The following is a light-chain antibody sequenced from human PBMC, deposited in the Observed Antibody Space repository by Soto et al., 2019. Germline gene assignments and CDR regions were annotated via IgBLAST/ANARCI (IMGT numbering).Light chain of an antibody. CDR2: GTS. CDR1: QTVSGN. CDR3: QQYNKWPLT. V-gene: IGKV3-15*01. Sequence: EIVMTQSPATLSVSPGERATLSCRASQTVSGNLAWYQQKPGQAPRLLIYGTSTRATGISASFSGSGSGTEFALTISSLQSEDFAVYYCQQYNKWPLTFGGGTKVEIK. J-gene: IGKJ4*01.